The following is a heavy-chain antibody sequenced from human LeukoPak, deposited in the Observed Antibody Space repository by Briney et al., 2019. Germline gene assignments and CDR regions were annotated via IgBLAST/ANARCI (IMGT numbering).Heavy chain of an antibody. V-gene: IGHV5-51*01. CDR2: IYPGDSDT. Sequence: GESLKISCKGSGYSFTSYWIAWVRQMPGKGLEWMGIIYPGDSDTRYSPSFQGQVTISADKSISTASLQWSSLKASDTAMYYCARQHYYGSGSPSYGMDVWGQGTTVTVSS. CDR1: GYSFTSYW. D-gene: IGHD3-10*01. CDR3: ARQHYYGSGSPSYGMDV. J-gene: IGHJ6*02.